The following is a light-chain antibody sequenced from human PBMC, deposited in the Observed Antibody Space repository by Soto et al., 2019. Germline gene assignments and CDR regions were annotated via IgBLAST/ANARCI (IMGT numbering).Light chain of an antibody. J-gene: IGKJ1*01. V-gene: IGKV3-15*01. Sequence: EIVMTQSPATLSVSPGERATLSCRASQSVSSKLVWYQQKPGQAPRLLIYGASTRATGIPARFSGSGSGTEFTLTISSLQSEDFAVYYCQQYNNWPPWTFGPGTKVEIK. CDR1: QSVSSK. CDR3: QQYNNWPPWT. CDR2: GAS.